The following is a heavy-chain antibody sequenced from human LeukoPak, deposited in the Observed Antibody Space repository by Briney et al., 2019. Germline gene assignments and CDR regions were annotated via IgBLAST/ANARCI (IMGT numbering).Heavy chain of an antibody. CDR3: AKEVAYRDYLAPFDY. CDR1: GFTFSSYA. J-gene: IGHJ4*02. D-gene: IGHD4-17*01. Sequence: PGRSLRLSCAPSGFTFSSYAMSWVRQAPGKGLEWVSAISGSGGSTYYADSVKGRFTISRDNSKNTLYLQMNSLRAEDTAVYYCAKEVAYRDYLAPFDYWGQGTLVTVSS. CDR2: ISGSGGST. V-gene: IGHV3-23*01.